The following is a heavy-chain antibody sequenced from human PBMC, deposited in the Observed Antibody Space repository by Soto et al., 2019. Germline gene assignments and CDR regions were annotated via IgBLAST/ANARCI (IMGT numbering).Heavy chain of an antibody. D-gene: IGHD6-6*01. CDR1: GGSFSGYY. V-gene: IGHV4-34*01. Sequence: QVQLQQWGAGLLKPSETLSLTCAVYGGSFSGYYWSWIRQPPGKGLEWIGEINHSGSTNYNPSLKSRVTISVDTSKNQFSLNLSSGTAADTAVYYCAAAQYYFDYWGQGTLVTVSS. CDR3: AAAQYYFDY. CDR2: INHSGST. J-gene: IGHJ4*02.